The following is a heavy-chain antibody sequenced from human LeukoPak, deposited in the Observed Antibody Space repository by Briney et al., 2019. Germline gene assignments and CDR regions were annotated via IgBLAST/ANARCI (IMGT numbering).Heavy chain of an antibody. CDR1: GYTFTSYG. D-gene: IGHD3-22*01. CDR3: ARDESRYYYDSSGYYPPHFDY. Sequence: ASVKVSCKASGYTFTSYGISWVRQAPGQGLEWMGWISAYSGDTNYAQKFQGRATMTTDTSTSTAYMELSSLRSEDTAVYYCARDESRYYYDSSGYYPPHFDYWGQGTLVTVSS. CDR2: ISAYSGDT. V-gene: IGHV1-18*01. J-gene: IGHJ4*02.